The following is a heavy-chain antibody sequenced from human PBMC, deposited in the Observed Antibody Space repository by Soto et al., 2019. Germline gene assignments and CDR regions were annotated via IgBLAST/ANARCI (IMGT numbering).Heavy chain of an antibody. V-gene: IGHV1-69*01. J-gene: IGHJ4*02. Sequence: QVQLVQSGAEVKKPGSSVKVSCRASGVSFSSYAISWVRQAPGQGLEWVGGIIPIAGTGNHAQNFQGRLTISADVSKSPAFMELSQLRTEDTGLYYRASSLSLGTVRGIIPFYLDHRGQGTLVTVSS. CDR2: IIPIAGTG. CDR3: ASSLSLGTVRGIIPFYLDH. D-gene: IGHD3-10*01. CDR1: GVSFSSYA.